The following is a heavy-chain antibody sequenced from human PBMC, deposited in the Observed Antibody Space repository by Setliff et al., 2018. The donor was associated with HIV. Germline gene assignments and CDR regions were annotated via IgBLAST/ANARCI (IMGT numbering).Heavy chain of an antibody. D-gene: IGHD2-15*01. J-gene: IGHJ4*02. CDR2: IHAGSGDT. CDR3: ARDDVVAPGSYLDY. V-gene: IGHV1-3*01. Sequence: ASVKVSCKASGYTFTNNVIHWVRQAPGQRLEWMGWIHAGSGDTQYSQKFHDRVTITRDTSASTVYMELSSLTSEDTAVYYCARDDVVAPGSYLDYWGQGTLVTSPQ. CDR1: GYTFTNNV.